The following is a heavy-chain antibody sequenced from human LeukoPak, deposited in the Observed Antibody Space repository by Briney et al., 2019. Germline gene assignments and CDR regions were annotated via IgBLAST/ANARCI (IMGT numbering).Heavy chain of an antibody. V-gene: IGHV3-21*01. CDR1: GFTFSSYS. CDR3: AREEGEVEPWDDAFDI. J-gene: IGHJ3*02. Sequence: GGSLRLSCAASGFTFSSYSMNWVRQAPGKGLEWVSSISSSSSSYIYYADSVKGRFTISRDNAKNSLYLQMNSLRAEDTAVYYCAREEGEVEPWDDAFDIWGQGTMVTVSS. CDR2: ISSSSSSYI. D-gene: IGHD1-1*01.